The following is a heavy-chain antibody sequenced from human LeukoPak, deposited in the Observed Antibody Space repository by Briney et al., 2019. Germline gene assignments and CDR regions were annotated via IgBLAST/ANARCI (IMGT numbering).Heavy chain of an antibody. CDR1: GFTFSSYA. Sequence: GGSLRLSCAASGFTFSSYAMSWVRQAPGKGLEWDSTIGSSASNTYYADSVKGRFTISRDNSKNTLYLQLNSLRAEDTAVYYCAKDHGTGYSSSWYGGLVDYWGQGTLVTVSS. CDR2: IGSSASNT. J-gene: IGHJ4*02. CDR3: AKDHGTGYSSSWYGGLVDY. D-gene: IGHD6-13*01. V-gene: IGHV3-23*01.